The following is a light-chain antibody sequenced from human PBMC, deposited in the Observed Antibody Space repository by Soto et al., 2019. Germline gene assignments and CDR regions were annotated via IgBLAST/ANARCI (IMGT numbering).Light chain of an antibody. V-gene: IGKV1-8*01. CDR2: AAS. CDR1: QGISSY. CDR3: QQYYSYQLT. Sequence: AIRMTQSPSSLSASTGDRVTITCRASQGISSYLAWYQQKPGKAPKLLIYAASTLQSGVPSRFSGSGSGTDFTLTISCLQSEDFATYYCQQYYSYQLTFGGGTKV. J-gene: IGKJ4*01.